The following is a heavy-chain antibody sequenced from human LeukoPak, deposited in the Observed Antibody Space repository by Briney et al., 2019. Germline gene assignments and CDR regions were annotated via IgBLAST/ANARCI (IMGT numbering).Heavy chain of an antibody. Sequence: PGGSLRLSCAASGFTFSSYSMNWVRQAPGKGLEWVSSISSSSYIYYADSVKGRFTISRDNAKNSLYLQMNSLRAEDTAVYYCARDLIVGATGLDYWGQGTLVTVSS. CDR1: GFTFSSYS. J-gene: IGHJ4*02. CDR2: ISSSSYI. CDR3: ARDLIVGATGLDY. D-gene: IGHD1-26*01. V-gene: IGHV3-21*01.